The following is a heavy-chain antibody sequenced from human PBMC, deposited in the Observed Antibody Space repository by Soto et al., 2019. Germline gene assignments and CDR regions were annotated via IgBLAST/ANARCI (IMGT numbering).Heavy chain of an antibody. J-gene: IGHJ4*02. CDR2: IYYSGST. V-gene: IGHV4-59*08. CDR1: GGSISSYY. Sequence: PSETLSLTCTVSGGSISSYYWSWIRQPPGKGLEWIGYIYYSGSTNYNPSLKSRVTISVDTSKNQFSLKLSSVTAADTAVYYCATSFNWKSPIDYWGQGTLVTVST. CDR3: ATSFNWKSPIDY. D-gene: IGHD1-20*01.